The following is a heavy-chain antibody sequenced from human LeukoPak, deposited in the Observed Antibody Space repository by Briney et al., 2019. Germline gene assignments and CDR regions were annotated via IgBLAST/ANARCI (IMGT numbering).Heavy chain of an antibody. CDR2: ISGNGVKT. J-gene: IGHJ6*02. D-gene: IGHD2-2*01. CDR3: AKIVVPAAYYFYGMDV. V-gene: IGHV3-23*01. Sequence: GGSLRLSCAASGFTFSRYYMSWVRQTPGKGLEWDSGISGNGVKTFYADSVKGRFTISRDNSKKTVDLQMNSLRVEDTAIFYCAKIVVPAAYYFYGMDVWGQGTTVTVSS. CDR1: GFTFSRYY.